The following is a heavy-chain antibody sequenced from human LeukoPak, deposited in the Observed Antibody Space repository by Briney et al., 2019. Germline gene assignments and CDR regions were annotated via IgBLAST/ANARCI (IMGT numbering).Heavy chain of an antibody. CDR1: GFTVSSNY. CDR3: ARVRFLEWLSFDY. CDR2: LYSGGNT. V-gene: IGHV3-66*01. J-gene: IGHJ4*02. Sequence: GGSLRLSCVVSGFTVSSNYMSWVRRAPGKGLEWVSVLYSGGNTNYADPVKGRFTISRDNSKNTVYLQMNSLRSEDTAVYYCARVRFLEWLSFDYWGRGTLVTVSS. D-gene: IGHD3-3*01.